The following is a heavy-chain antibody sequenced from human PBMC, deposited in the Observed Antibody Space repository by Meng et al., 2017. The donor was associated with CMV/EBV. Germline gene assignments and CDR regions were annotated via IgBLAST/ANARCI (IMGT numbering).Heavy chain of an antibody. Sequence: SSVKVSCKASGGTFSSYAISWVRQAPGQGLEWMGGIIPIFGTANYAQKFQGRVTITTDESTSTAYMELSSLRSEDTAVYYCARGMGLDWNDAYFDYWGQGTLVTVSS. CDR1: GGTFSSYA. V-gene: IGHV1-69*05. J-gene: IGHJ4*02. CDR2: IIPIFGTA. D-gene: IGHD1-1*01. CDR3: ARGMGLDWNDAYFDY.